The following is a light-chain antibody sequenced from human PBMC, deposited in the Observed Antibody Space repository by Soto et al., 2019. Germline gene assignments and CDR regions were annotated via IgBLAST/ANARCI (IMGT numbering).Light chain of an antibody. Sequence: EIVLTQSPATLSLSPGERATLSCRASQSIGTYLDWFQQKPGQAPRRLIYGAFNRATGSPARFSGSGSGTDFTLTISSLEPEDFAVYYCQQRSKWPRTFGQGTKVEIK. V-gene: IGKV3-11*01. CDR3: QQRSKWPRT. CDR2: GAF. J-gene: IGKJ1*01. CDR1: QSIGTY.